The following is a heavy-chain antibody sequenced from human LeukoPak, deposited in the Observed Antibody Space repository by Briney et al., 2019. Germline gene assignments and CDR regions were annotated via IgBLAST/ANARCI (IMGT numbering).Heavy chain of an antibody. CDR2: IYPGGGT. V-gene: IGHV3-66*01. CDR1: GFTVSRNY. J-gene: IGHJ6*04. Sequence: GGSLRLSCAASGFTVSRNYMSWVRQAPGKGLEWVSVIYPGGGTYYADSVKGRVTISRDNSKNTLYLQMSSLRVEDTAVYCCAREANDYRKVGGYGMAVWGKGPTFTVSS. D-gene: IGHD4-11*01. CDR3: AREANDYRKVGGYGMAV.